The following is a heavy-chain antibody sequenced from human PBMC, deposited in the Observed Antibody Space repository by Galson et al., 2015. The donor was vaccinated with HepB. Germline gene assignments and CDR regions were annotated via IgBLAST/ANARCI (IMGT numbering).Heavy chain of an antibody. CDR3: ARQRSYYDILTGYYNGYYFDY. CDR2: IYPGDSDT. J-gene: IGHJ4*02. CDR1: GYSFTSYW. Sequence: QSGAEVKKPGESLKISCKGSGYSFTSYWIGWVRQMPGKGLEWMGIIYPGDSDTRYSPSFQGQVTISADKSISTAYLQWSSLKASDTAMYYCARQRSYYDILTGYYNGYYFDYWGQGTLVTVSS. D-gene: IGHD3-9*01. V-gene: IGHV5-51*01.